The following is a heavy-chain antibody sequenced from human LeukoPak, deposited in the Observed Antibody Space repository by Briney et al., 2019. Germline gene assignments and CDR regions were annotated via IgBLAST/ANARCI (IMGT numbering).Heavy chain of an antibody. J-gene: IGHJ4*02. Sequence: PGGSLRLSCAASGFTFSSYAMSWVRQSPGEGLEWIGTMYYSGTPYYNSSLKSRVIISGDTSKNQLSLKLSSVTAADTAVYYCARGGKPATRTVIVINTFDYWGPGTLVTVSS. CDR3: ARGGKPATRTVIVINTFDY. CDR2: MYYSGTP. V-gene: IGHV4-59*12. D-gene: IGHD3-10*01. CDR1: GFTFSSYA.